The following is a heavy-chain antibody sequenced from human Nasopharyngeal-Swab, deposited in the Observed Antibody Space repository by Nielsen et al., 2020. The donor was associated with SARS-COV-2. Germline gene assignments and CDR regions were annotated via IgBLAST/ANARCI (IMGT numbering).Heavy chain of an antibody. CDR3: ARTYYYDSSGPEYFQH. D-gene: IGHD3-22*01. Sequence: GESLKISCKGSGYSLTSYWIGWVRQMPGKGLEWMGIIYPGDSDTRYSPSFQGQVTISADKSISTAYLQWSSLKASDTAMYYCARTYYYDSSGPEYFQHWGQGTLVTVSS. CDR2: IYPGDSDT. J-gene: IGHJ1*01. CDR1: GYSLTSYW. V-gene: IGHV5-51*01.